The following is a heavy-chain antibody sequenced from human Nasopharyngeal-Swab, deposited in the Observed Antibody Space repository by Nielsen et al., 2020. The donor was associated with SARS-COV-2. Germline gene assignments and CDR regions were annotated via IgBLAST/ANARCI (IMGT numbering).Heavy chain of an antibody. Sequence: GESLKISCVTSGVIFSKYWMHWVRQAPGKGLVWVSRVNQDGSRTDYADSVRGRFTISRDNAKNTLYLQMNSLRVEDTALYYCVKHRGSSSDQWGQGTLVTVSS. D-gene: IGHD3-10*01. J-gene: IGHJ4*02. CDR1: GVIFSKYW. CDR3: VKHRGSSSDQ. CDR2: VNQDGSRT. V-gene: IGHV3-74*01.